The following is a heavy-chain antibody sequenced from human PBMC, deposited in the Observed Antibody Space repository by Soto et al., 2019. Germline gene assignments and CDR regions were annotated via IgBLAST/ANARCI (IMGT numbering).Heavy chain of an antibody. CDR3: ASAPGTISGYCSGGSCPGNAFDI. V-gene: IGHV3-21*01. D-gene: IGHD2-15*01. J-gene: IGHJ3*02. CDR2: ISSSSSYI. Sequence: EVQLVESGGGLVKPGGSLRLSCAASGFTFSSYSMNWVRQAPGKGLEWVSSISSSSSYIYYADSVKGRFTISRDNAKNSVDLQMNSLRAEDTAVYYCASAPGTISGYCSGGSCPGNAFDICGQGTMVTVSS. CDR1: GFTFSSYS.